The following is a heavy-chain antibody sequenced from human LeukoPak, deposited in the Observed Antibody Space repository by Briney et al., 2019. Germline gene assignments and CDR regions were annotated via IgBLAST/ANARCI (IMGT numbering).Heavy chain of an antibody. Sequence: GGSLRLFCRVSGFTFRNYWMAWVRQAPGKGLEWVSNIRGDEGDKNSVDSVKGRFTISRDNAKKSLYLQMNSLRVEDTAVYYCARDVGGALDYWGQGTLVTVSS. D-gene: IGHD4-17*01. CDR2: IRGDEGDK. CDR1: GFTFRNYW. J-gene: IGHJ4*02. CDR3: ARDVGGALDY. V-gene: IGHV3-7*03.